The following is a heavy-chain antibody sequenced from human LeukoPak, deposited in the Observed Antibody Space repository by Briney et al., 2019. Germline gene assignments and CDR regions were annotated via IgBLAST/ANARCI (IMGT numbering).Heavy chain of an antibody. CDR3: ARDGQNGSPYATGV. CDR1: GFTFRSHG. D-gene: IGHD3-10*01. CDR2: IWYDGSNE. V-gene: IGHV3-33*01. Sequence: QPGGSLRLSCAASGFTFRSHGMHWVRQAPGKGLEWVAGIWYDGSNEDYADSVKGRFTISRDNSKNTLYLQMNSLRVEDTAVYYCARDGQNGSPYATGVWGQGTTVTVSS. J-gene: IGHJ6*02.